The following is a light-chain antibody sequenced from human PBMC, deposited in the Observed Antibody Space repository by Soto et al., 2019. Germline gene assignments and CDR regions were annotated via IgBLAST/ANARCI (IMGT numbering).Light chain of an antibody. CDR2: GAS. J-gene: IGKJ2*01. V-gene: IGKV3-15*01. CDR1: QSVSRN. Sequence: EIVLTQSPATLSVSPGDTATLSCRASQSVSRNLAWYQQKPGQAPRLLLFGASTRATGVPARFSGSGSGTEFALTISTLQSEDLAIYYCQQYENWYTFGQGTKLEIK. CDR3: QQYENWYT.